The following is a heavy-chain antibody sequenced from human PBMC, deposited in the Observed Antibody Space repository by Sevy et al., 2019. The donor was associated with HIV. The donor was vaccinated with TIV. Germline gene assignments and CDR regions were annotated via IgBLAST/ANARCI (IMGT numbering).Heavy chain of an antibody. D-gene: IGHD1-26*01. Sequence: GGSLRLSCAASGFTFSSYAMHWVRQAPGKGLEWVAVISYDGSNKYCADSVKRRFTISRDNSKNTLYLQMNSLRAEDTAVYYCASQRESLARIGESGYYYYGMDVWGQGTTVTVSS. CDR2: ISYDGSNK. CDR1: GFTFSSYA. CDR3: ASQRESLARIGESGYYYYGMDV. J-gene: IGHJ6*02. V-gene: IGHV3-30-3*01.